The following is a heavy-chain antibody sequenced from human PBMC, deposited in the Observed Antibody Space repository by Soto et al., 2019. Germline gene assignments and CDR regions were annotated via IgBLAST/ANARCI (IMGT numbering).Heavy chain of an antibody. CDR1: GFTFSSYA. J-gene: IGHJ6*03. D-gene: IGHD3-10*01. V-gene: IGHV3-23*01. CDR3: AKGGLDYYGSGSYPYGTDGEDYYYYYYMDV. CDR2: ISGSGGST. Sequence: GGSLRLSCAASGFTFSSYAMSWVRQAPGKGLEWVSAISGSGGSTYYADSVKGRFTISRDNSKNTLYLQMNSLRAEDTAVYYCAKGGLDYYGSGSYPYGTDGEDYYYYYYMDVWGKGTTVTVSS.